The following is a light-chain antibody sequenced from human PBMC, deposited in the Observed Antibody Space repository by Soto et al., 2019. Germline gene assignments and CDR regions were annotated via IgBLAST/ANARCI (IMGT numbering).Light chain of an antibody. Sequence: EIVLKQSPGTLSLSPGERATLSCRASQSVSSSYFAWYQQKPGQAPRLFIYGASSRATGIPDRFSGSGSGTDFTLTISRLEPEDFAVYYCQQYGSSPLTFGGGTKVEIK. CDR3: QQYGSSPLT. J-gene: IGKJ4*01. CDR2: GAS. CDR1: QSVSSSY. V-gene: IGKV3-20*01.